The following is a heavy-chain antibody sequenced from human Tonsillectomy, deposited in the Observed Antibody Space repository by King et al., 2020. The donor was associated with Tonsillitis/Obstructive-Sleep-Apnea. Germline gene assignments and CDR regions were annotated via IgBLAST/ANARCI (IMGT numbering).Heavy chain of an antibody. CDR3: AREHRNYDSSGYYYGYFDY. Sequence: VQLVESVGGLVQPGGSLRLSCAASGFTFSSYWMSWVRQAPGKGLEWVANIKQDGSEKYYVDSVKGRFTISRDNAKNSLYLQMNSLGAEDTAVYYCAREHRNYDSSGYYYGYFDYWGQGTLVTVSS. CDR1: GFTFSSYW. D-gene: IGHD3-22*01. J-gene: IGHJ4*02. V-gene: IGHV3-7*01. CDR2: IKQDGSEK.